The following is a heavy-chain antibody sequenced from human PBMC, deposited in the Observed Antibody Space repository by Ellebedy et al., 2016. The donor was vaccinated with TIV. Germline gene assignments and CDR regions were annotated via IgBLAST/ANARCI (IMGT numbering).Heavy chain of an antibody. CDR1: GFTFSSYG. CDR3: AREIICGGYYFDY. D-gene: IGHD2-21*01. V-gene: IGHV3-33*01. Sequence: GESLKISXAASGFTFSSYGMHWVRQAPGKGLEWVAVIWSDGTTKYYSDSVKGRFTISRDNSKNTLYLQMNSLRAEDTAVYYCAREIICGGYYFDYWGQGTLVTVSS. CDR2: IWSDGTTK. J-gene: IGHJ4*02.